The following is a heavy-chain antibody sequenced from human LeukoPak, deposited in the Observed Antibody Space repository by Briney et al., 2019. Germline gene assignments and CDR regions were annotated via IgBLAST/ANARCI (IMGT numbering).Heavy chain of an antibody. CDR2: MNPNSGNT. V-gene: IGHV1-8*01. CDR1: GYTFTTYD. D-gene: IGHD4-23*01. CDR3: ARGVRASRWGAYCVRDV. Sequence: ASLKVSSTASGYTFTTYDINWVRQAPGQGLEWMGWMNPNSGNTGYTQKFQGRVTITRITSISTAYMELSSLRSEDTAVYYCARGVRASRWGAYCVRDVWGQGTTVTVSS. J-gene: IGHJ6*02.